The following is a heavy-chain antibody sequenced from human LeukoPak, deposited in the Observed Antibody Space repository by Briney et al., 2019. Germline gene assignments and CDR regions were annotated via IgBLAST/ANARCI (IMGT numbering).Heavy chain of an antibody. D-gene: IGHD3-10*01. CDR3: ATGSKGRITMVRGSWDY. CDR2: FDPEDGET. Sequence: ASVKVSCKVSGYTLTELSMHWVRQAPGKGLEWMGGFDPEDGETIYAQKFQGRVTMTEDTSTDTAYMELSSLRSEDTAVYYCATGSKGRITMVRGSWDYWGQGTLVTVSS. J-gene: IGHJ4*02. CDR1: GYTLTELS. V-gene: IGHV1-24*01.